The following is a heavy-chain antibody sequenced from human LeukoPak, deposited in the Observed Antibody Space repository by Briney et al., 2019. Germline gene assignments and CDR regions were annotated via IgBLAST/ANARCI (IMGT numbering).Heavy chain of an antibody. V-gene: IGHV1-69*05. CDR1: GGTFSSYA. CDR2: IIPIFGTA. CDR3: ARSKGERYFHLVPAFDI. D-gene: IGHD3-9*01. Sequence: SVKVSCKASGGTFSSYAISWVRQAPGQGLEWMGRIIPIFGTANYAQKFQGGVTITTDESTSTAYMELSSLRSEDTAVYYCARSKGERYFHLVPAFDIWGQGTMVTVSS. J-gene: IGHJ3*02.